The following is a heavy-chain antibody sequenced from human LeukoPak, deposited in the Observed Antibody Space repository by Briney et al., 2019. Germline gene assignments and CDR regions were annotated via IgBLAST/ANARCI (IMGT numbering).Heavy chain of an antibody. J-gene: IGHJ4*02. CDR3: VRQVDTVMALPDY. CDR2: ISGYNGNT. D-gene: IGHD5-18*01. CDR1: GYSLSTYG. Sequence: GASVEVSCKASGYSLSTYGITWVRQAPGQGLEWMGWISGYNGNTNFAQKLQGRLIMTTDTSTSTAYMELRSLRSDDTAVYYCVRQVDTVMALPDYWGQGTLVTVSS. V-gene: IGHV1-18*01.